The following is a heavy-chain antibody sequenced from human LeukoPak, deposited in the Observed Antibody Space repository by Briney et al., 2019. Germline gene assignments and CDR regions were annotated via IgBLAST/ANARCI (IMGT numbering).Heavy chain of an antibody. D-gene: IGHD3-10*01. CDR2: IYYSGST. CDR1: GGSISSSSYY. J-gene: IGHJ5*02. V-gene: IGHV4-39*01. Sequence: SETLSLTCTVSGGSISSSSYYWGWIRQPPGKGLEWIGSIYYSGSTYYNPSLKSRVTISVDTSKNQFSLKLSSVTAADTAVYYCARASRGERFGELLSQTNWFDPWGQGTLVTVSS. CDR3: ARASRGERFGELLSQTNWFDP.